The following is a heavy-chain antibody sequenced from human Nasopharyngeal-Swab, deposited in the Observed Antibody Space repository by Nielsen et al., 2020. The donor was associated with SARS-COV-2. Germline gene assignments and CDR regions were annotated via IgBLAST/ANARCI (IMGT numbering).Heavy chain of an antibody. D-gene: IGHD3-3*01. V-gene: IGHV4-61*08. J-gene: IGHJ4*02. CDR3: ARDSGWSGYYLGYFDY. CDR1: GGSISSGDYY. CDR2: IYYSGST. Sequence: SETLSLTCTVSGGSISSGDYYWSWIRQPPGKGLEWIGYIYYSGSTNYNPSLKSRVTISVDTSKNQFSLKLSSVTAADTAVYYCARDSGWSGYYLGYFDYWGQGTLVTVSS.